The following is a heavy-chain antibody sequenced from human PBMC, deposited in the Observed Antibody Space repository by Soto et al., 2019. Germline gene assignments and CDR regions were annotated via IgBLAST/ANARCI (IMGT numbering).Heavy chain of an antibody. J-gene: IGHJ6*02. CDR3: AKSPHHDYGDYAYYYYGMEV. Sequence: GGSLRLSCAASGFTFSSYGMHWVRQAPGKGLEWVAVISYDGSNKYYADSVKGRFTISRDNSKNTLYLQMNSLRAEDTAVYYCAKSPHHDYGDYAYYYYGMEVWGQGTTVTVSS. V-gene: IGHV3-30*18. D-gene: IGHD4-17*01. CDR2: ISYDGSNK. CDR1: GFTFSSYG.